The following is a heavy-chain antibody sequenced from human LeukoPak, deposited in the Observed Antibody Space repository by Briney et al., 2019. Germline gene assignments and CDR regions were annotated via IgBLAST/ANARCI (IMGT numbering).Heavy chain of an antibody. V-gene: IGHV4-4*07. CDR2: IYTSGST. CDR3: AREESGYSGYDEDYYYMDV. J-gene: IGHJ6*03. D-gene: IGHD5-12*01. CDR1: GGSISSYY. Sequence: SETLSLTCTVSGGSISSYYWSWIRQPAGKGLEWIGRIYTSGSTNYNPSLKSRVTMSVDTSKNQFSLKLSSVTAADTAVYYCAREESGYSGYDEDYYYMDVWGKGTTVTVSS.